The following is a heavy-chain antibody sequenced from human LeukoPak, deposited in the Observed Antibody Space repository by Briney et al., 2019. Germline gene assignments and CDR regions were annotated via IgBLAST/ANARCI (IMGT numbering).Heavy chain of an antibody. CDR2: INHSGST. J-gene: IGHJ6*02. CDR1: GGSFSGYY. Sequence: SETLSLTCAVYGGSFSGYYWSWIRQPPGKGLEWIGEINHSGSTNYNPSLKSRVTISVDTSKSQFSLKLSSVTAADTAVYYCARGEVVLYYYYYYGMDVWGQGTTVTVSS. V-gene: IGHV4-34*01. CDR3: ARGEVVLYYYYYYGMDV. D-gene: IGHD3-22*01.